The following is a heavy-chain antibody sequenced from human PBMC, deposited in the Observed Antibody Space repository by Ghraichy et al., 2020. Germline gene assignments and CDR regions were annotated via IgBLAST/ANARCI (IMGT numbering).Heavy chain of an antibody. V-gene: IGHV1-8*01. J-gene: IGHJ6*02. CDR3: ARVLSAGVLYYYYGMDV. CDR2: MNPNSGNT. CDR1: GYTFTSYD. Sequence: ASVKVSCKASGYTFTSYDINWVRQATGQGLEWMGWMNPNSGNTGYAQKFQGRVTMTRNTSISTAYMELSSLRSEDTAVYYCARVLSAGVLYYYYGMDVWGQGTTVTVSS. D-gene: IGHD6-19*01.